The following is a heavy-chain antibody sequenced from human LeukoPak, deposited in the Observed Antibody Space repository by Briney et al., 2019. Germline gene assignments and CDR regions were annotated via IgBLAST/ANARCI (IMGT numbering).Heavy chain of an antibody. CDR3: AGGGVIVVFPDY. Sequence: SETLSLTCTVSGGSISSSSYYWCWIRQPPGKGLEWIGSIYYSGSTYYNPSLKSRVTISVDPSKNQFSLKLSSVTAADTAVYYCAGGGVIVVFPDYWGQGTLVTVSS. J-gene: IGHJ4*02. CDR2: IYYSGST. CDR1: GGSISSSSYY. V-gene: IGHV4-39*01. D-gene: IGHD2-2*01.